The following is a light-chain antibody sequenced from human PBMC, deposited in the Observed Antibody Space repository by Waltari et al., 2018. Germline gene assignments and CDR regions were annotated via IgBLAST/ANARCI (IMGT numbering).Light chain of an antibody. Sequence: EIVLTQSPATLSLSPGERATLSCTASQSISNRLGCYQQQPGQAPRLPISDASDRATGIPARFSGSGSGTDFTLTISSLEPEDVAVYYCQQRGNWPPLTFGGGTKVEIK. CDR2: DAS. V-gene: IGKV3-11*01. J-gene: IGKJ4*01. CDR3: QQRGNWPPLT. CDR1: QSISNR.